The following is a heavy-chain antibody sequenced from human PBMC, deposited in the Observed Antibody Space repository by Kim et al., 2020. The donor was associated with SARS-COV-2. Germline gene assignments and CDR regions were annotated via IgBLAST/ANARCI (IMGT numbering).Heavy chain of an antibody. J-gene: IGHJ4*02. CDR3: ARGPGRKWLQLGFDY. D-gene: IGHD5-12*01. Sequence: DSVKGRFTISRDNSKNTLYLQMNSLRAEDTAVYYCARGPGRKWLQLGFDYWGQGTLVTVSS. V-gene: IGHV3-30*07.